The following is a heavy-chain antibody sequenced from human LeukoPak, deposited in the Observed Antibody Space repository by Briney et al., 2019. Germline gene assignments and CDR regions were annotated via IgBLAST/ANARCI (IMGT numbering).Heavy chain of an antibody. J-gene: IGHJ4*02. D-gene: IGHD3/OR15-3a*01. CDR1: GGSMIAYY. CDR2: IYSNGAS. CDR3: ARDSNSWTSYLVV. V-gene: IGHV4-4*07. Sequence: SETLSLTCTVSGGSMIAYYWSWIRQPAGKGLGWIGRIYSNGASDYNPSLNSRVSMSVDTSRNQISLRLSSVTAADAAFYYCARDSNSWTSYLVVWGQGLLVAVSS.